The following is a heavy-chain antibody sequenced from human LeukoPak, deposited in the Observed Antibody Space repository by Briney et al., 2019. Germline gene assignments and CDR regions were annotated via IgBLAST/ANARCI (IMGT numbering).Heavy chain of an antibody. CDR1: GFTFSSYV. V-gene: IGHV3-33*01. CDR2: IWYDGSNK. D-gene: IGHD2-15*01. Sequence: GRSLRLSCAASGFTFSSYVMHWVRQAPGKGLELVAVIWYDGSNKYYADSVKGRFTISRDNSKNTLYLQMNSLRAEDTAVYYCARDQVRDRGPFDYWGQGTLVTVSS. J-gene: IGHJ4*02. CDR3: ARDQVRDRGPFDY.